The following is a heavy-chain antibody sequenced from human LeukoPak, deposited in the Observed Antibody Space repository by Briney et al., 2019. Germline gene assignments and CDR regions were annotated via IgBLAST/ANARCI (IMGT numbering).Heavy chain of an antibody. V-gene: IGHV4-34*01. D-gene: IGHD6-13*01. CDR2: INHSGST. CDR1: GGSFSGYY. CDR3: AGRRDYSSSWYP. Sequence: SETLSLTCAVYGGSFSGYYWSWIRQPPGKGLEWIGEINHSGSTNYNPSLKGRVTISVDTSKNQFSLKLSSVTAADTAVYYCAGRRDYSSSWYPWGQGTLVTVSS. J-gene: IGHJ5*02.